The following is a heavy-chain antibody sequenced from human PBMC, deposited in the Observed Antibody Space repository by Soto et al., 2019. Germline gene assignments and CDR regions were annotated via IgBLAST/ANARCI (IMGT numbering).Heavy chain of an antibody. CDR3: ARGDDIVGPADFDY. D-gene: IGHD1-26*01. V-gene: IGHV3-33*01. CDR1: GFTFSTYG. Sequence: GGSLRLSCAASGFTFSTYGMHWVRQAPGKGLEWVAGVWYDGSNKYYADSVKGRFTISRDNSKNTLYLQMNSLRVEDTAVYYCARGDDIVGPADFDYWGQGTLVTVSS. J-gene: IGHJ4*02. CDR2: VWYDGSNK.